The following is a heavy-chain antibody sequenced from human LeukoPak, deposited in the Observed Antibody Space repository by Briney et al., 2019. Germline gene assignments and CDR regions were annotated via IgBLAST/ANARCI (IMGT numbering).Heavy chain of an antibody. CDR2: IYHSGST. V-gene: IGHV4-38-2*02. CDR3: ARGLGPGNWFDP. J-gene: IGHJ5*02. Sequence: SETLSLTCTVSGYSISSGYYWGSIRPTPGKGLEWIGSIYHSGSTFYNPSLKSRVTISVDTSKNQFSVKLSSVTAADTAMFYCARGLGPGNWFDPWGQGTLVTVSS. CDR1: GYSISSGYY. D-gene: IGHD3-10*01.